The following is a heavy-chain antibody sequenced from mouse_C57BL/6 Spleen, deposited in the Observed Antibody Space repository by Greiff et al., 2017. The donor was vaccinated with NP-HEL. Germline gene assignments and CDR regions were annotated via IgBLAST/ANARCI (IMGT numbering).Heavy chain of an antibody. CDR2: INPNYGTT. D-gene: IGHD1-1*01. J-gene: IGHJ2*01. CDR3: ASSYYGSSYLRPYYFDY. V-gene: IGHV1-39*01. CDR1: GYSFTDYN. Sequence: EVQLQQSGPELVKPGASVKISCKASGYSFTDYNMNWVKQSNGKSLEWIGVINPNYGTTSYNQKFKGKATLTVDQSSSTAYMQLNSLTSEDSAVYYCASSYYGSSYLRPYYFDYWGQGTTLTVSS.